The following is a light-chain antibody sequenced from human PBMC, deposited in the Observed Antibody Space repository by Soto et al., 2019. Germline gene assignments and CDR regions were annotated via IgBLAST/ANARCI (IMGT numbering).Light chain of an antibody. J-gene: IGKJ1*01. CDR2: GAS. Sequence: EIVLTQSPGTLSLSPGERATLSCRASQSVSSSYLAWYQQKPGQAPRLLIYGASSRATGIPDRFSGSGSGTDFTLTISRLEPVYFSVYYCQQYGSSPWTFGQGIKVDI. V-gene: IGKV3-20*01. CDR3: QQYGSSPWT. CDR1: QSVSSSY.